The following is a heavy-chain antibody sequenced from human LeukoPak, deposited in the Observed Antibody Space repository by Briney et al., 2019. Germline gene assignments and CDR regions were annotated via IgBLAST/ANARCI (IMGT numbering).Heavy chain of an antibody. CDR2: IKQDGSEK. D-gene: IGHD1-26*01. Sequence: PGGSLRLSCAASGFTFSSYWMTWVRQAPGKGLEWVANIKQDGSEKYYVDSVKGRFTISRDNDKNSLYLQMNSLRAEDTAVYYCARDGSYFGQYFDYWGQGTLVTVSS. CDR1: GFTFSSYW. J-gene: IGHJ4*02. CDR3: ARDGSYFGQYFDY. V-gene: IGHV3-7*01.